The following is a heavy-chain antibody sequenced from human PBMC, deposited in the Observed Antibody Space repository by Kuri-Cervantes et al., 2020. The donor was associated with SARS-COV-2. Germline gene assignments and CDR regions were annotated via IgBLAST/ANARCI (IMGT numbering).Heavy chain of an antibody. CDR2: ISWDGGST. CDR3: AKGKGSYYYYMDV. D-gene: IGHD3-10*01. CDR1: GFTFDDYA. J-gene: IGHJ6*03. V-gene: IGHV3-43D*03. Sequence: GGSLRLSCAASGFTFDDYAMHWVRQAPGKGLEWVSLISWDGGSTYYADSVKGRFTISRDNSKNSLYLQMNSLRAEDTALYYCAKGKGSYYYYMDVWGKGTTVTVSS.